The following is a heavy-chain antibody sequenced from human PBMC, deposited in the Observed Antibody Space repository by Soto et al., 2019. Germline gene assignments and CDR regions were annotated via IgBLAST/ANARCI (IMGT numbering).Heavy chain of an antibody. V-gene: IGHV1-3*01. CDR3: ARCYGGNSLNPFDY. J-gene: IGHJ4*02. D-gene: IGHD4-17*01. Sequence: QVQLVQSGAEVKKPGASVKVSCKASGYTFTSYAMHWVRQAPGQRLEWMGWINAGNGNTKYSQKFQGRVTITRDTXXSTAYMELSSLRSEDTAVYYCARCYGGNSLNPFDYWGQGTLVTVSS. CDR1: GYTFTSYA. CDR2: INAGNGNT.